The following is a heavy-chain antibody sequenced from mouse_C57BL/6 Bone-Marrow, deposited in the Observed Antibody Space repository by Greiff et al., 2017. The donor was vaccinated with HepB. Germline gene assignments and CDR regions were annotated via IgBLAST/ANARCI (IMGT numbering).Heavy chain of an antibody. CDR2: IYPRSGNT. J-gene: IGHJ2*01. CDR3: ALQYGSSRFDY. CDR1: GYTFTSYG. D-gene: IGHD1-1*01. V-gene: IGHV1-81*01. Sequence: VQGVESGAELARPGASVKLSCKASGYTFTSYGISWVKQRTGQGLEWIGEIYPRSGNTYYNEKFKGKATLTADKSSSTAYMELRSLTSEDSAVYFCALQYGSSRFDYWGQGTTLTVSS.